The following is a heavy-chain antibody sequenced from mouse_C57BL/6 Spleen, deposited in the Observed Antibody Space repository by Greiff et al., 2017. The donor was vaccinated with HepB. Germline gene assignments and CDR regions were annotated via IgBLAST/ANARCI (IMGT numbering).Heavy chain of an antibody. CDR2: IDPSDSYT. CDR3: ARSYYGSSTGDAMDY. Sequence: VQLQQSGAELVRPGTSVKLSCKASGYTFTSYWMHWVKQRPGQGLEWIGVIDPSDSYTNYNQKFKGKATLTVDTSSSTAYMQLSSLTSEDSAVYYCARSYYGSSTGDAMDYWGQGTSVTVSS. J-gene: IGHJ4*01. CDR1: GYTFTSYW. V-gene: IGHV1-59*01. D-gene: IGHD1-1*01.